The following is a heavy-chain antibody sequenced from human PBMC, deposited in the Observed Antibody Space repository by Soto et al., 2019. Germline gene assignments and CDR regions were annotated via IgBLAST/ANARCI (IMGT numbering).Heavy chain of an antibody. V-gene: IGHV1-2*04. CDR2: INPKSGAT. CDR1: GYAFTDYY. J-gene: IGHJ6*02. D-gene: IGHD3-22*01. CDR3: ARENSGYGGHNYHGMDV. Sequence: GASVKVSCKASGYAFTDYYLHWVRQAPGQGLEWMGWINPKSGATHCSQKFQGWVTMTRDTSIRTANMEVTRLTSDATAVYYCARENSGYGGHNYHGMDVWGQGTTVTVS.